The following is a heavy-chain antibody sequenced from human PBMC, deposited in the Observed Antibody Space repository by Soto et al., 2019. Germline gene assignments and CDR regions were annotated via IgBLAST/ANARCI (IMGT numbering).Heavy chain of an antibody. CDR3: VKRRSAAKPYYYNMDV. V-gene: IGHV3-23*01. CDR2: INYNSRAT. D-gene: IGHD6-25*01. CDR1: GFSFNSYA. Sequence: EVQLLESGGGLVQPGGSLRLSCETSGFSFNSYAMTWVRQAPGMGLEWVAVINYNSRATFHAKSVKGRFTISRDNSRNTVFLQLDSLSAEDTVVYYCVKRRSAAKPYYYNMDVWGLATGVSVSS. J-gene: IGHJ6*02.